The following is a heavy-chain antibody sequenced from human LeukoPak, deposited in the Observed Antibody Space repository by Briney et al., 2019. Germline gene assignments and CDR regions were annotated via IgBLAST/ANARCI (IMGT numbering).Heavy chain of an antibody. D-gene: IGHD5-24*01. CDR3: ARGSSIVEMATIYSFDY. CDR2: INPNSGGT. Sequence: ASVKVSCKASGYTFTGYYMHWVRHAPGQGLEWMGWINPNSGGTNYAQKFQGRVTMTSGTSISAAYMELSRLRSEETAVYHCARGSSIVEMATIYSFDYWGQGTLVTVSS. V-gene: IGHV1-2*02. J-gene: IGHJ4*02. CDR1: GYTFTGYY.